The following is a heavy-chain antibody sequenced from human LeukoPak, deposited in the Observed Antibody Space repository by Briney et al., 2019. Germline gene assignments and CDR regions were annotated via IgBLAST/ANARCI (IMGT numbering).Heavy chain of an antibody. J-gene: IGHJ5*02. CDR3: ARDLGVVVPAAISDWFDP. D-gene: IGHD2-2*01. CDR2: INPNSGGT. Sequence: ASVKVSCKASGYTFTGYYMHWVRQAPGQGLEWMGWINPNSGGTNYAQKFQGRVTMTRDTSISTAYMEPSRLRSDDTAVYYCARDLGVVVPAAISDWFDPWGRGTLVTVSS. CDR1: GYTFTGYY. V-gene: IGHV1-2*02.